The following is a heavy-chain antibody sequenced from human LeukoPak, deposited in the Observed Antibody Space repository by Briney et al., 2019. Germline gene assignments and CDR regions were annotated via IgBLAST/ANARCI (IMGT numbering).Heavy chain of an antibody. CDR1: GGSICSYY. Sequence: SETLSLTGAVSGGSICSYYWSWIRQPPGKGLEWIGTIYYSGSTYYNPSLKSRVTISVDTSKNQFSLKLSSVTAADTAVYYCASPVHRVMVVAAPWGQGTLVTVSS. CDR2: IYYSGST. D-gene: IGHD2-15*01. J-gene: IGHJ5*02. V-gene: IGHV4-59*01. CDR3: ASPVHRVMVVAAP.